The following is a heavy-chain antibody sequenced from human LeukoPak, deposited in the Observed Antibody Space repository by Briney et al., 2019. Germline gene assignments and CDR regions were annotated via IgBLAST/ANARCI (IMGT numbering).Heavy chain of an antibody. D-gene: IGHD3-22*01. CDR2: ISSNGGST. CDR3: ARGPVYYDSSGYLPGLADY. Sequence: PGGSLRLSCAASGFTVSSNYMSWVRQAPGKGLEYVSAISSNGGSTYYANSVKGRFTISRDNSKNTLYLQMGSLRAEDMAVYYCARGPVYYDSSGYLPGLADYWGQGTLATVSS. J-gene: IGHJ4*02. V-gene: IGHV3-64*01. CDR1: GFTVSSNY.